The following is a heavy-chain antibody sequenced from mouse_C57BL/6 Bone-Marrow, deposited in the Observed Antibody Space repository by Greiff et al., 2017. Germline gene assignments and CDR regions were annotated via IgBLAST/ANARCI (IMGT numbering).Heavy chain of an antibody. CDR3: TRGGITTEYYFDY. D-gene: IGHD2-4*01. V-gene: IGHV5-9-1*02. J-gene: IGHJ2*01. Sequence: EVKLMEPGAGLVKPGGSLKLSCAASGFTFSSYAMSWVRQTPEKRLEWVAYISSGGDYIYYADTVKGRFTISIDNARNTLYLQMSSLTSEDTAMYYCTRGGITTEYYFDYWGQGTTRTVSS. CDR1: GFTFSSYA. CDR2: ISSGGDYI.